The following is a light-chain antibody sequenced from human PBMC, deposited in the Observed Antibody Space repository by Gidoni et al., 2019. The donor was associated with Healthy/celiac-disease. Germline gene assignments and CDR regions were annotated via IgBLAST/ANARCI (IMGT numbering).Light chain of an antibody. CDR1: KLGDKY. CDR3: QAWDSSTAV. J-gene: IGLJ2*01. V-gene: IGLV3-1*01. Sequence: SSELTQPPSVSVSPGQTASIPCSGDKLGDKYACWYQKKPGPSPVLVIYQDSKRPSGIPVRFSGSNSGNTATLTISGTQAMDEADYYCQAWDSSTAVFGGGTKLTVL. CDR2: QDS.